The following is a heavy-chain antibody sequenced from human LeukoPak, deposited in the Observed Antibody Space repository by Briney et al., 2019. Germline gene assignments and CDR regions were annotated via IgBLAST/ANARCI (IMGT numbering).Heavy chain of an antibody. CDR1: GYRFNAYW. J-gene: IGHJ3*01. CDR2: IYPDDSDT. D-gene: IGHD3-22*01. Sequence: GESLKISCKGSGYRFNAYWIAWVRQLPGKGLEWMGIIYPDDSDTRYSPSFQGQVTISADKSVRTAYLQWSSLKASDAAMYYCARPNITSYYDSRGYDAFDVWGQGTMVTVSS. V-gene: IGHV5-51*01. CDR3: ARPNITSYYDSRGYDAFDV.